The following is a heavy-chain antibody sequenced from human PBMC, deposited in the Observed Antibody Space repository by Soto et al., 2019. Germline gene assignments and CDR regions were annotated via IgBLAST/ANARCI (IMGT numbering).Heavy chain of an antibody. CDR3: AHRVARGYALDY. V-gene: IGHV2-5*02. D-gene: IGHD6-25*01. J-gene: IGHJ4*02. CDR2: IYGGDDK. CDR1: EFSLSTTGVG. Sequence: QITLKESGPTLVKPTQTLTLTCTFSEFSLSTTGVGVAWIRQPPGKALEWLALIYGGDDKRYSPSLKSRITITQDTSKNQVVVALANMDPVDTATYFCAHRVARGYALDYWGQVTLLAV.